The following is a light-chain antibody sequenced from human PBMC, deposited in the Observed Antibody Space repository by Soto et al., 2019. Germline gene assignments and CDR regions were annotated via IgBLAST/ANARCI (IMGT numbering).Light chain of an antibody. V-gene: IGKV3-15*01. Sequence: EIVMTQSPATLSVSPGERATLSCRASQSVSSNLAWYQQKPGQAPSLLIYGASTRATGIPARLSGSGSGTEFTLTISSLQSEYFAVYYCQQYNNWPPWTFGQGTKVDIK. J-gene: IGKJ1*01. CDR2: GAS. CDR1: QSVSSN. CDR3: QQYNNWPPWT.